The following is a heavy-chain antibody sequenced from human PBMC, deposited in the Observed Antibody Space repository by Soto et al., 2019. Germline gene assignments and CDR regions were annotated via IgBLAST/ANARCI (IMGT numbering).Heavy chain of an antibody. V-gene: IGHV3-48*01. CDR1: GFTLGSYS. Sequence: EVQLVESGGVLVQPGGSLRLSCAASGFTLGSYSMHWVRQVPGEGLEWVSYISSTGSNIYYADSVKGRFTISRDNAKNSLYLQMNSLRIEDTAVYYCARAGNRWYLDYFDYRGQGTVVNVSS. CDR2: ISSTGSNI. D-gene: IGHD6-13*01. CDR3: ARAGNRWYLDYFDY. J-gene: IGHJ4*02.